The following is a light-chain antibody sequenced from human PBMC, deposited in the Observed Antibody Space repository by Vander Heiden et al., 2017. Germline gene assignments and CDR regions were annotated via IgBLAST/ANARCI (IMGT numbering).Light chain of an antibody. CDR1: QNIRNY. CDR3: QQSVSTPRT. Sequence: DIQMTQSPSSLSASVGDRVTIACRASQNIRNYLHWYQQKPGKAPKLLIFSASSLQSGVPSRFSGSGSGTEFTLTINKLQLEDFATYSCQQSVSTPRTFGLGTMVXVK. CDR2: SAS. V-gene: IGKV1-39*01. J-gene: IGKJ1*01.